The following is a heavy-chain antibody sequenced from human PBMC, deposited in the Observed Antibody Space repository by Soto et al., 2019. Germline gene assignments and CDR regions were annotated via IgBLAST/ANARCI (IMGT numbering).Heavy chain of an antibody. CDR1: GGTSTRYA. CDR3: NRGSEYHFWSGYL. V-gene: IGHV1-69*06. D-gene: IGHD3-3*01. Sequence: QERLVQSGAEVRKPGSSVKVSCKVTGGTSTRYAINWVRQAPGQGLEWMGGIVPMFGTSKYEQKFQGRVTITADTATNIAYMELRSPRSEDTDDYYCNRGSEYHFWSGYLWGQGTLVSVSS. CDR2: IVPMFGTS. J-gene: IGHJ4*02.